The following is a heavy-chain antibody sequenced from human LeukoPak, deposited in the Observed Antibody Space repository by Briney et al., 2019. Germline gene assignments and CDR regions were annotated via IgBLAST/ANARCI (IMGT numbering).Heavy chain of an antibody. Sequence: PGGSLRLSCAASGFTFGNYWMHWVRQAPGKGLVWVSRITNDGSSTSYADSVEGRFTISRDNAKNTLYLQMNSLRVEDTAVYFCAREGSWPVDYWGQGTLVTVSS. J-gene: IGHJ4*02. CDR3: AREGSWPVDY. CDR2: ITNDGSST. CDR1: GFTFGNYW. V-gene: IGHV3-74*01. D-gene: IGHD6-19*01.